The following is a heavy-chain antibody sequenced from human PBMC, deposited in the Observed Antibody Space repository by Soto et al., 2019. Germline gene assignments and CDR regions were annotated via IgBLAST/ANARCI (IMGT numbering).Heavy chain of an antibody. CDR1: VGSLTDHY. V-gene: IGHV4-59*11. J-gene: IGHJ3*02. Sequence: QVQLQESGPGLVKPAAPLSLTCTVAVGSLTDHYWNWFRQSPGNGLHWIGYVYYSGGTNYNPSLKSRVTMSVDTSKHQFSLNLRSVTAADTAVYYCARGNDGKSSTGDIWGHGTMVSVSS. CDR2: VYYSGGT. D-gene: IGHD2-8*02. CDR3: ARGNDGKSSTGDI.